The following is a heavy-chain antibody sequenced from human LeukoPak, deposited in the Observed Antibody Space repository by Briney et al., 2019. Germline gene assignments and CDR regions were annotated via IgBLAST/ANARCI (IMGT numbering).Heavy chain of an antibody. CDR3: AKDGAA. D-gene: IGHD6-25*01. CDR2: ISAGHRT. CDR1: GFTFSNYA. Sequence: GGSLRLSCAASGFTFSNYAMNWVRQAPGKGLEWVSGISAGHRTDYADSVKCRFTISRDNSKNTLYLQMNTLRGEDMALYYCAKDGAAWGQGALVTVSS. J-gene: IGHJ4*02. V-gene: IGHV3-23*01.